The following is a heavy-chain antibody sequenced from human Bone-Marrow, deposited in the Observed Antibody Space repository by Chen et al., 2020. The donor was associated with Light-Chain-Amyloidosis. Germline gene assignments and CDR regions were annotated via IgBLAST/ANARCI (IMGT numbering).Heavy chain of an antibody. D-gene: IGHD6-13*01. CDR2: IGWRSDVI. V-gene: IGHV3-48*01. Sequence: EVKLVESGGALVQPGGSLGLFCAASGCTFSGYSMNWVRQAPGKGLEWISYIGWRSDVIFYADSVNGRFTISRDNVQNSLYLQMNSLRVEDTGLYYCTRDSGEAAADDYWGQGTLVTVSA. J-gene: IGHJ4*02. CDR3: TRDSGEAAADDY. CDR1: GCTFSGYS.